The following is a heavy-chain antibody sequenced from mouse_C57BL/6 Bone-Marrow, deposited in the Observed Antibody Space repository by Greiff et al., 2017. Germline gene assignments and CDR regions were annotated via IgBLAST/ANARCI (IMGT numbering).Heavy chain of an antibody. J-gene: IGHJ2*01. Sequence: EVKLMESGGDLVKPGGSLKLSCAASGFTFSSYGMSWVRQTPDKRLEWVATISSGGSYTYYPDSVKGRFTISRDNAKNTLYLQMSSLKSEDTAMYYCAREDYYGSPDDWGQGTTLTVSS. D-gene: IGHD1-1*01. CDR2: ISSGGSYT. CDR1: GFTFSSYG. CDR3: AREDYYGSPDD. V-gene: IGHV5-6*01.